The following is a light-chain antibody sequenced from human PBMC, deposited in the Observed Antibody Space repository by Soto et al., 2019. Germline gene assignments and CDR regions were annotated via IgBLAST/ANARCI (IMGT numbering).Light chain of an antibody. J-gene: IGKJ1*01. Sequence: DIQMTQSPSSLSASVRDRVTITCRASQGISNYLAWYQQKPGKVPKLLIYAASTLQSGVPFRFSGSGSGTEFTHTISSLQPEDIATYYCQKYNSAPWTFGQGTKVEIK. CDR1: QGISNY. V-gene: IGKV1-27*01. CDR3: QKYNSAPWT. CDR2: AAS.